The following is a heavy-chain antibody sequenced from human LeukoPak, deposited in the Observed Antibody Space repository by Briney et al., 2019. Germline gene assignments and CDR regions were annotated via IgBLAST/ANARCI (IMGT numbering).Heavy chain of an antibody. D-gene: IGHD6-19*01. Sequence: SETLSLTCTVSGGSISSYYWGWIRQPPGMGLGWIGSIYYSGNTYYNPSLKSRVTISLDTSKNQFSLNLNSVTAADTALYFRARAAGSGLIDYWGQGILVIVSS. J-gene: IGHJ4*02. CDR1: GGSISSYY. CDR3: ARAAGSGLIDY. CDR2: IYYSGNT. V-gene: IGHV4-39*07.